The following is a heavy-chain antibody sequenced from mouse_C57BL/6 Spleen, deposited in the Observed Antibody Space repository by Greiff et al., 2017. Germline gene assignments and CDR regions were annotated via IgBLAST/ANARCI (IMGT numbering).Heavy chain of an antibody. Sequence: EVKLMESGPELVKPGASVKISCKASGYSFTDYNMNWVKQSNGKSLEWIGVINPNYGTTSYNQKFKGKATLTVDQSSSTAYMQLNSLASEDSAVYYCARGGGDAPWFAYWGQGTLVTVSA. J-gene: IGHJ3*01. D-gene: IGHD3-3*01. CDR1: GYSFTDYN. V-gene: IGHV1-39*01. CDR2: INPNYGTT. CDR3: ARGGGDAPWFAY.